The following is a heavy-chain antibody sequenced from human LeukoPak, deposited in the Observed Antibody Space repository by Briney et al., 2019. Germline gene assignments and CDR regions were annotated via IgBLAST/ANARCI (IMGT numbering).Heavy chain of an antibody. J-gene: IGHJ4*02. Sequence: GGSLRLSCAASRFTVSDYYMSWIRQAPGKGLEWVSYSSTSGSTIYYADSVKGRFTISRDNARNSLYLQMNSLRAEDTAVYYCARGNDYGDYVPLHYFDYWGQGTLVTVSS. CDR1: RFTVSDYY. CDR3: ARGNDYGDYVPLHYFDY. V-gene: IGHV3-11*01. D-gene: IGHD4-17*01. CDR2: SSTSGSTI.